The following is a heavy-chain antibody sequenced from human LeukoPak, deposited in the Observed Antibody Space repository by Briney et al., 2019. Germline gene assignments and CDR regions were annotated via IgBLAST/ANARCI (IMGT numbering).Heavy chain of an antibody. CDR2: ISGSGGST. Sequence: PGGSLRLSCAASGFTFSNYALSWVRQAPGEGLEWVSTISGSGGSTYYADSVKGRFTISRDNSKNTLYLQMNSLRAEDTAVYYCANRDFYDNSGYYFYYFDYWGQGTLVTVSS. V-gene: IGHV3-23*01. CDR3: ANRDFYDNSGYYFYYFDY. CDR1: GFTFSNYA. D-gene: IGHD3-22*01. J-gene: IGHJ4*02.